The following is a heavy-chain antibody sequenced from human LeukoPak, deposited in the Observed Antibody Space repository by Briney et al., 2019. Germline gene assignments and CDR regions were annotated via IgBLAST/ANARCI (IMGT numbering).Heavy chain of an antibody. CDR1: GFTFSSYG. Sequence: SGGSLRLSCAASGFTFSSYGMHWVRQAPGKGLEWVAVISYDGSNKYYADSVKGRFTISRDNSKNTLYLQMNSLRAEDTAVYYCARQGADDRWYSGSYPYYFDYWGQGTLVTVSS. V-gene: IGHV3-30*03. CDR2: ISYDGSNK. D-gene: IGHD1-26*01. CDR3: ARQGADDRWYSGSYPYYFDY. J-gene: IGHJ4*02.